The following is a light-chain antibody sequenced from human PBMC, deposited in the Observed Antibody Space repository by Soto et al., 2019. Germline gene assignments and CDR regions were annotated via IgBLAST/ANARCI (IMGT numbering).Light chain of an antibody. J-gene: IGLJ1*01. V-gene: IGLV2-23*01. CDR2: EAI. Sequence: QSVLTQPASVSGSPGQSITISCTGTSSDVGSYSLVSWYQQHPGKAPKLMIYEAIKRPSGISNRFSGSKSGNTASLTISGLQAEDEADYYCCSYARSLYVFGTGTKVTVL. CDR1: SSDVGSYSL. CDR3: CSYARSLYV.